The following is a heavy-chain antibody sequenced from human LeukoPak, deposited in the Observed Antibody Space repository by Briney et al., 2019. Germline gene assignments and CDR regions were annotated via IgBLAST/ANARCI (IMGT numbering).Heavy chain of an antibody. J-gene: IGHJ6*02. CDR2: IIPILGIA. Sequence: SVKVSRKASGGTFSSYAISWVRQAPGQGLEWMGRIIPILGIANYAQKFQGRVTITADKSTSTAYMELSSLRSEDTAVYYCARAGGGARYYYYGMDVWGQGTTVTVSS. CDR1: GGTFSSYA. V-gene: IGHV1-69*04. CDR3: ARAGGGARYYYYGMDV. D-gene: IGHD3-16*01.